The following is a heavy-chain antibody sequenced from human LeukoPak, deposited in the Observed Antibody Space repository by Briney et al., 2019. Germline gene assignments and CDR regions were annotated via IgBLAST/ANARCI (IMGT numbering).Heavy chain of an antibody. Sequence: GGSLRLSCAASGFTFNNYGMSWVRQAPGKGLEWVSYIGSSGSTVYYADSVKGRFTISRDNAKNSLYLQMNSLRAEDTAVYYCAREGVLRYFDWATDFDYWGQGTLVTVSS. CDR2: IGSSGSTV. J-gene: IGHJ4*02. CDR3: AREGVLRYFDWATDFDY. CDR1: GFTFNNYG. D-gene: IGHD3-9*01. V-gene: IGHV3-48*04.